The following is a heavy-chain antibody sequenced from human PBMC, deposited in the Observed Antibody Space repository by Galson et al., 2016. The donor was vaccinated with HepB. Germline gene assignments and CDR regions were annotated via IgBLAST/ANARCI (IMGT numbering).Heavy chain of an antibody. CDR3: TTHSKSWYYYYMDV. CDR1: RFTFSNAW. Sequence: SLRLSCAASRFTFSNAWMSWVRQAPGKGLEWVGRINSKTDGGTTDYAAPVKGRFIISRDDSKNTLHLQMNSLKTDDTAVYYCTTHSKSWYYYYMDVWGKGTTVTVSS. CDR2: INSKTDGGTT. V-gene: IGHV3-15*01. J-gene: IGHJ6*03. D-gene: IGHD6-13*01.